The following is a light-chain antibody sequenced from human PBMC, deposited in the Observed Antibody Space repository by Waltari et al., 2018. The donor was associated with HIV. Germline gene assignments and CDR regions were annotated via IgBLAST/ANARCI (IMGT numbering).Light chain of an antibody. CDR2: EVN. J-gene: IGLJ1*01. V-gene: IGLV2-8*01. Sequence: QSALTQPPSASGSPGQSVTISCTGTSSDVGGYNYVSWYQQHPGKAPQVMIYEVNKRPSGVPDRFSGSKSGNTASLTVSGLQAEDEADYYCSSYAGRNSYVFGTGTKVTVL. CDR3: SSYAGRNSYV. CDR1: SSDVGGYNY.